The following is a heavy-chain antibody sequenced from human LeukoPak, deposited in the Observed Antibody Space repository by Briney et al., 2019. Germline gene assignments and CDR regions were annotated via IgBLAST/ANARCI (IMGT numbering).Heavy chain of an antibody. CDR1: GFTFTYYA. D-gene: IGHD4-17*01. J-gene: IGHJ6*02. Sequence: GGSLRLSCAASGFTFTYYAMSWVRQAPGKGLEWVSAISGSGGSTYYADSVKGRFTISRDNSKNTLYLQMNSLRAEDTAVYYCAKGIRSYYYYGMDVWGQGTTVTVSS. CDR3: AKGIRSYYYYGMDV. V-gene: IGHV3-23*01. CDR2: ISGSGGST.